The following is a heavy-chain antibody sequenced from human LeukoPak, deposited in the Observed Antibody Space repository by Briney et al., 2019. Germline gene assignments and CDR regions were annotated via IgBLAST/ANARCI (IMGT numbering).Heavy chain of an antibody. Sequence: SETLSLTCAVYGGSFSGYYWSWIRQPPGKGLEWIGEINHSGSTNYNPSLKSRVTISVDTSKNQFSLKLSSVTAADTAVYYCARRPSIVVVPAAIPRLIKYGMDVWGQGTTVTVSS. CDR3: ARRPSIVVVPAAIPRLIKYGMDV. J-gene: IGHJ6*02. CDR1: GGSFSGYY. V-gene: IGHV4-34*01. D-gene: IGHD2-2*01. CDR2: INHSGST.